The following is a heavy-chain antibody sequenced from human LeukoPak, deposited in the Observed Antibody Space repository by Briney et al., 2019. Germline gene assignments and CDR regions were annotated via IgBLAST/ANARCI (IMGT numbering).Heavy chain of an antibody. D-gene: IGHD3-22*01. Sequence: SETLSLTCAVYGGSFSGYYWSWIRQPPGKGLEWIGEINHSGSTNYNPSLKSRVTISVDTSKNQFSLKLSSVTAADTAVYYCARPGAVYDGSGYYSYYFDYWGQGTLVTVSS. CDR2: INHSGST. V-gene: IGHV4-34*01. CDR1: GGSFSGYY. J-gene: IGHJ4*02. CDR3: ARPGAVYDGSGYYSYYFDY.